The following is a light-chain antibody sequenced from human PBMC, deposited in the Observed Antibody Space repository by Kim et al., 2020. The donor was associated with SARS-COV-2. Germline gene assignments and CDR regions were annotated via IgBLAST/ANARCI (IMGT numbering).Light chain of an antibody. Sequence: ASVGDRVTITCRASQGISRYLAWYQQKPGNPPKLLIYAASTLQSGVPSRFSGSGSGTDFTLTITSLQPEDFATYSCQQLHTYPLTFGHGTKVDIK. CDR3: QQLHTYPLT. CDR2: AAS. CDR1: QGISRY. V-gene: IGKV1-9*01. J-gene: IGKJ1*01.